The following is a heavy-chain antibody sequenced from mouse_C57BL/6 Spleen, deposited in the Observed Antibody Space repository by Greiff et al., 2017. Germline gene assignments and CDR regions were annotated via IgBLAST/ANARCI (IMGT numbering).Heavy chain of an antibody. CDR3: ARATTVVAPNYFDY. D-gene: IGHD1-1*01. CDR1: GYTFTSYW. CDR2: IDPSDSAT. J-gene: IGHJ2*01. V-gene: IGHV1-52*01. Sequence: QVQLKQPGAELVRPGSSVKLSCKASGYTFTSYWMHWVKQRPIQGLEWIGNIDPSDSATHYNQKFKDKATLTVDKSSSTAYMQLSSLTSEDSAVYYCARATTVVAPNYFDYWGQGTTLTVSS.